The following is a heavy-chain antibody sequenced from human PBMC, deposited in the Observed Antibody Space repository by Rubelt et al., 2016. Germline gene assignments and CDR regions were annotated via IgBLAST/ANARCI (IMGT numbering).Heavy chain of an antibody. CDR2: IYYSGST. CDR3: ARRGIAAGETYYYYYMDV. V-gene: IGHV4-34*02. J-gene: IGHJ6*03. CDR1: GGSFTDYY. D-gene: IGHD6-13*01. Sequence: QVQLQQWGAGLLKPSETLSLTCAVYGGSFTDYYWDWIRQPPGKGLEWIGSIYYSGSTFYNPSLASRVTMSVDTSKNQFSLKLGAVTAADTAVYYCARRGIAAGETYYYYYMDVWGKGTTVTVSS.